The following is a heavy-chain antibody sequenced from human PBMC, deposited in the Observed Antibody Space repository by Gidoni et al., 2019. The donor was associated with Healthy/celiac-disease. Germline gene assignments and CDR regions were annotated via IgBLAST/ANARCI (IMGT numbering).Heavy chain of an antibody. CDR3: TGQDDYYDSSGFDY. CDR1: GFTFSGSA. Sequence: EVQLVESGGGLVQPGGSLKLSCPASGFTFSGSAMHLVRQASGKGLEWVGRIRSKANSYATAYAASVKGRFTISRDDSKNTAYLQMNSLKTEDTAVYYCTGQDDYYDSSGFDYWGQGTLVTVSS. V-gene: IGHV3-73*02. CDR2: IRSKANSYAT. J-gene: IGHJ4*02. D-gene: IGHD3-22*01.